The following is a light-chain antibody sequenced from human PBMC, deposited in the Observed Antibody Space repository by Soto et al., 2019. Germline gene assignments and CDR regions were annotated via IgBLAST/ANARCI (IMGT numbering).Light chain of an antibody. V-gene: IGLV2-14*01. J-gene: IGLJ3*02. CDR2: EVS. CDR3: SSYTSSSTRV. CDR1: SSDVGGYNY. Sequence: ALTQPASVSGSPGQSITISCTGTSSDVGGYNYVSWYQQHPGKAPKLMIYEVSNRPSGVSNRFSGSKSGNTASLTISGLQAEDEADYYCSSYTSSSTRVFGGGTQLTVL.